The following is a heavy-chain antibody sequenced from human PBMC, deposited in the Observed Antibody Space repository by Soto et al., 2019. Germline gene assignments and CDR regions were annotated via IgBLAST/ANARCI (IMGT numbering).Heavy chain of an antibody. CDR1: GGSFSGYY. Sequence: QVQLQQWGAGLLKPSETLSLTCAVYGGSFSGYYWSWIRQPPGKGLEWIGEINHSGSTNYNPSLKSRVTISVDTSKNQFSLKLSSVTAADTAVYYCARGRKIAARTKGYYYYMDVWGKGTTVTVSS. CDR3: ARGRKIAARTKGYYYYMDV. V-gene: IGHV4-34*01. J-gene: IGHJ6*03. D-gene: IGHD6-6*01. CDR2: INHSGST.